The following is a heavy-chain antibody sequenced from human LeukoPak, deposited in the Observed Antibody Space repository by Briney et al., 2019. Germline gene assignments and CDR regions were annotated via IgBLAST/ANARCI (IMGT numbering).Heavy chain of an antibody. D-gene: IGHD6-19*01. CDR3: TTGVGVAGTRGVDY. V-gene: IGHV3-15*01. CDR2: IKSKTDGGTT. Sequence: GGSLRLSCAASGFTFSNAWVSWVRQAPGKGLEWVGRIKSKTDGGTTDYAAPVKGRFTISRDDSKNTLYLQMNSLETEDTAVYYCTTGVGVAGTRGVDYWGQGTLVTVSS. CDR1: GFTFSNAW. J-gene: IGHJ4*02.